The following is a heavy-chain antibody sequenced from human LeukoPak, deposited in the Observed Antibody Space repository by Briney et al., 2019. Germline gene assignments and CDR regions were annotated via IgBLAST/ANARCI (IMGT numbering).Heavy chain of an antibody. J-gene: IGHJ4*02. CDR2: ISQDGSEK. D-gene: IGHD1-7*01. V-gene: IGHV3-7*01. CDR1: GLTFSSYW. Sequence: GGSLRLSFAASGLTFSSYWMSWVRQAPGKGLEWVGQISQDGSEKYYVDSVRGRFTFSRDNAKNSLYLQMNSLRAEDTAVYYCARDSSGTTFDYWGQGTLVTVSS. CDR3: ARDSSGTTFDY.